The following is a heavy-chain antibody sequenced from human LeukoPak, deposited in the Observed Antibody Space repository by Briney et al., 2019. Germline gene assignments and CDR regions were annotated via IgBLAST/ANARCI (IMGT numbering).Heavy chain of an antibody. Sequence: GGSLRLCCAASGFTFSSYAMHWVRQAPGKGLEWVAVISYDGSNKYYADSVKGRFTISRDNSKNTLYLQMNSLRAEDTAVYYCARDPNYYGAGSYSFDYWGQGTLVTVSS. V-gene: IGHV3-30*04. CDR1: GFTFSSYA. CDR3: ARDPNYYGAGSYSFDY. CDR2: ISYDGSNK. J-gene: IGHJ4*02. D-gene: IGHD3-10*01.